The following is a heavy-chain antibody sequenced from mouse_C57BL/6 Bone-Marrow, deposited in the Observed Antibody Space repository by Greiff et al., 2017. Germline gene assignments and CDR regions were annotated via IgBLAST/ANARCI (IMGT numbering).Heavy chain of an antibody. Sequence: EVQLVESGGGLVQPGGSLSLSCAASGFTFTDYYMSWVRQPPGKALEWLGFIRNKANGYTTEYSASVKGRFTISRDNSQSILYLQMNALRAEDSATYYCARLRPSNFYFDYWGQGTTLTVSS. CDR2: IRNKANGYTT. CDR1: GFTFTDYY. V-gene: IGHV7-3*01. J-gene: IGHJ2*01. D-gene: IGHD4-1*01. CDR3: ARLRPSNFYFDY.